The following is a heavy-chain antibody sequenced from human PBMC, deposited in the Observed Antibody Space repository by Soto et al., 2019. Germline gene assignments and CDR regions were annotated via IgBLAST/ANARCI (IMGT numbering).Heavy chain of an antibody. D-gene: IGHD3-22*01. Sequence: GASVKVSCKASGYTFTSYGISWVRQAPGQGLEWMGWISAYNGNTNYAQKLQGRVTMTTDTSTSTAYMELRSLRSDDTAVYYCARDADYYDSSGYVPFDYWGQGTLVTVSS. CDR2: ISAYNGNT. V-gene: IGHV1-18*01. CDR3: ARDADYYDSSGYVPFDY. CDR1: GYTFTSYG. J-gene: IGHJ4*02.